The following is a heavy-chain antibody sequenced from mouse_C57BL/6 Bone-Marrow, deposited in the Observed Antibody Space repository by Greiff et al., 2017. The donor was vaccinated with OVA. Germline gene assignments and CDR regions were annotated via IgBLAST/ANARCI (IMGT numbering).Heavy chain of an antibody. J-gene: IGHJ3*01. CDR3: ARAHYGSTYPAWFAY. Sequence: QVQLQQPGAELVKPGASVKLSCKASGYTFTSYWMHWVKQRPGQGLEWIGMIHPNSGSTNYNEKFKSKATLTVDKSSSTAYMQLSSLTSEDSAVYYCARAHYGSTYPAWFAYWGQGTLVTVSA. V-gene: IGHV1-64*01. D-gene: IGHD1-1*01. CDR1: GYTFTSYW. CDR2: IHPNSGST.